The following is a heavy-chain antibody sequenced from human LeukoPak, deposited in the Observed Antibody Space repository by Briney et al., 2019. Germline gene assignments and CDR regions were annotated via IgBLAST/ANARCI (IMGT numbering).Heavy chain of an antibody. J-gene: IGHJ5*02. Sequence: ASVKVSCKASGYTFTGYYMHWVRQAPGQGLEWMGWINPNSGGTNYAQKFQGRVTMTRDTSIGTAYMELSRLRSDDTAVYYCARGDCSGGSCYLDGGWFDPWGQGTLVTVSS. CDR1: GYTFTGYY. CDR2: INPNSGGT. D-gene: IGHD2-15*01. CDR3: ARGDCSGGSCYLDGGWFDP. V-gene: IGHV1-2*02.